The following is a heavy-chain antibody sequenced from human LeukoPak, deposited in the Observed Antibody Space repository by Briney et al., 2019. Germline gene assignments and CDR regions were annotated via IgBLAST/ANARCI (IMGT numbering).Heavy chain of an antibody. CDR2: INPNSGGT. CDR3: ASGAMPFGELLFYDY. CDR1: GYTFTGYY. Sequence: ASVKVSCKASGYTFTGYYMHWVRQAPGQGLEWMGWINPNSGGTNYAQKFQGRVTMTRDTSISTAYMELSRLRSDDTAVYYCASGAMPFGELLFYDYWGQGTLVTVSS. J-gene: IGHJ4*02. V-gene: IGHV1-2*02. D-gene: IGHD3-10*01.